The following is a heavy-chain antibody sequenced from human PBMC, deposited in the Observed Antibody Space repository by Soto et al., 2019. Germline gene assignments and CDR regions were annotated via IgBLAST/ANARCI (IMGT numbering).Heavy chain of an antibody. D-gene: IGHD6-13*01. CDR2: IIPIFGTA. Sequence: QVQLVQSGAEVKKPGSSVKVSCKASGGTFSSYAISWVRQAPGQGLEWMGGIIPIFGTANYAQKFQGRVTITADESTSTGDMDLSSLKCEDTAVYYCAGKPWGRIASAGLDYRGQGTLVSVCS. V-gene: IGHV1-69*01. CDR1: GGTFSSYA. CDR3: AGKPWGRIASAGLDY. J-gene: IGHJ4*02.